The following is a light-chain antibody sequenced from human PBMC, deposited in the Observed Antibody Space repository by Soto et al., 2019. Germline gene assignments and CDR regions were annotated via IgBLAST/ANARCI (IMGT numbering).Light chain of an antibody. CDR3: SSFTSSTTPV. CDR2: DVS. J-gene: IGLJ2*01. CDR1: SSDVGGYNY. Sequence: QSVLTQPASVSGSPGQSITISCTGTSSDVGGYNYVSWYQQHPGKAPKLMIYDVSNRTSGVSNRFSGSRSGNTASLTISGVQAEDEADYYCSSFTSSTTPVFGGGTQLTV. V-gene: IGLV2-14*01.